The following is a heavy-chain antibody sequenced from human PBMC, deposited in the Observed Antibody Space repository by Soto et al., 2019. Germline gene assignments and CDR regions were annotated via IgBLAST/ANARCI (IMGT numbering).Heavy chain of an antibody. CDR1: GGTFSSYS. CDR3: AREGICSSTSCPTSPWFDP. CDR2: VIPIFGAA. Sequence: ASVKVSCKASGGTFSSYSISWVREAPGQGLEWMGGVIPIFGAANYAQKFQGRVTITADESTSTAYMELSSLRSEDTAVYYCAREGICSSTSCPTSPWFDPWGQGTLVTVSS. J-gene: IGHJ5*02. D-gene: IGHD2-2*01. V-gene: IGHV1-69*13.